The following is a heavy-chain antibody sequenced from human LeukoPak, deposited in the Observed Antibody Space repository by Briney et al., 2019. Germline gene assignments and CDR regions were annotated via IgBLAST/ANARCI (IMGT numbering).Heavy chain of an antibody. J-gene: IGHJ6*02. V-gene: IGHV1-2*04. CDR2: INPNSGGT. Sequence: EASVKVSCKASGYTFTGYYMRWVRQAPGQGLEWMGWINPNSGGTNYAQKFQGWVTMTRDTSISTAYMELSRLRSDDTAVYYCARTSGDSSYYYYGMDVWGQGTTVTVSS. D-gene: IGHD4-17*01. CDR3: ARTSGDSSYYYYGMDV. CDR1: GYTFTGYY.